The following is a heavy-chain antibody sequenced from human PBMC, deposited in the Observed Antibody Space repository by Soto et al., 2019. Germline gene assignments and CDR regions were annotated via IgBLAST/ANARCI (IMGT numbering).Heavy chain of an antibody. J-gene: IGHJ4*02. CDR2: INPILSMS. CDR1: GDTFAFHS. CDR3: ATSYGSGYRAFDY. Sequence: QVQLVQSGAEVKRPGSSVKVSCTASGDTFAFHSINWVRQAPGLGLEWMGRINPILSMSNYAQRFQGRVTMTATKSTSTAYRVLSSLRSEDTAIYYCATSYGSGYRAFDYWGQGALVTVSS. D-gene: IGHD3-10*01. V-gene: IGHV1-69*02.